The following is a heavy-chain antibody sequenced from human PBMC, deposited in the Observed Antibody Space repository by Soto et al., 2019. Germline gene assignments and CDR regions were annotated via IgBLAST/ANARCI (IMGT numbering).Heavy chain of an antibody. V-gene: IGHV3-11*01. CDR2: ISSSGSTI. J-gene: IGHJ6*03. Sequence: QVQLVESGGGLVKPGGSLRLSCAASGFTFSDYYMSWIRQAPGKGLEWVSYISSSGSTIYYADSVKGRFTNSRDNAKNSLYLQMNSLRVEDTAVYYCARVFNDDYDTLTGPSKFHYYYYYMDVWGKGTTVTVSS. D-gene: IGHD3-9*01. CDR1: GFTFSDYY. CDR3: ARVFNDDYDTLTGPSKFHYYYYYMDV.